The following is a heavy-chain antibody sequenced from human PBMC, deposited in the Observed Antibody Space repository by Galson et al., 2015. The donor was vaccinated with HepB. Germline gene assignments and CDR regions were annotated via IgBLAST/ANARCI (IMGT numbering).Heavy chain of an antibody. Sequence: SLRLSCAASGFTFRSYWMSWVRQAPGKGLEWVANIKEDGSEKQYVDSVKGRFTIFRDNAENSLYLQMNSLRAEDTAVYYCARVGFLEWQGYGMDVWGQGTTVIVSS. J-gene: IGHJ6*02. CDR2: IKEDGSEK. D-gene: IGHD3-3*01. V-gene: IGHV3-7*03. CDR3: ARVGFLEWQGYGMDV. CDR1: GFTFRSYW.